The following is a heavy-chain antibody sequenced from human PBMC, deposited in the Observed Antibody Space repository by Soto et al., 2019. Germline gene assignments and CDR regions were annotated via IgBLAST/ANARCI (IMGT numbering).Heavy chain of an antibody. CDR2: IRSATDGGTT. D-gene: IGHD2-15*01. Sequence: GSLRLSCAVSGVTLTSVWMNWIRQAPGKGPEWVGRIRSATDGGTTDYAAPVKGRFTISRHDSENTLYLQMNSLKSEDTAVYYCAPHVYCSGGSCHYDAFDIRGQGTMVTVSS. CDR3: APHVYCSGGSCHYDAFDI. CDR1: GVTLTSVW. V-gene: IGHV3-15*07. J-gene: IGHJ3*02.